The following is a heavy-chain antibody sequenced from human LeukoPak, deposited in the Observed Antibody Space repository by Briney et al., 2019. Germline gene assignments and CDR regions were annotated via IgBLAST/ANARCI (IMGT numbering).Heavy chain of an antibody. CDR2: ISWDGGST. D-gene: IGHD6-13*01. CDR3: AKDIYRGSTYSSSCLDY. Sequence: PGGSLRLSCATSGFTFSSYAMHWVRQAPGKGLEWVSLISWDGGSTYYADSVKGRFTISRDNSKNSLYLQMNSLRAEDTALYYCAKDIYRGSTYSSSCLDYWGQGTLVTVSS. J-gene: IGHJ4*02. V-gene: IGHV3-43D*03. CDR1: GFTFSSYA.